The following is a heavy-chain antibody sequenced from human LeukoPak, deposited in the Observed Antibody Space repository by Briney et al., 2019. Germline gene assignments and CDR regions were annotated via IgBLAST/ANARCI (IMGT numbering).Heavy chain of an antibody. V-gene: IGHV3-30*01. CDR1: GFTFSSYA. J-gene: IGHJ4*02. CDR3: ARDRYIVVLPAARILFVY. CDR2: ISYDGSNK. D-gene: IGHD2-2*01. Sequence: GGSLRLSCAASGFTFSSYAMHWVRQAPGKGLEWVAVISYDGSNKYYADSVKGRFTISRDNSKNTLYLQMNSLRAEDTAVYYCARDRYIVVLPAARILFVYWGQGTLVTVSS.